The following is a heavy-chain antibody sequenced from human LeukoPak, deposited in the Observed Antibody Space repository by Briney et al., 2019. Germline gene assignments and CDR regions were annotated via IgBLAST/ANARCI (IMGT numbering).Heavy chain of an antibody. D-gene: IGHD5-18*01. Sequence: GGSLRLSCAASGFTFSSYSMNWVRQAPGKGLEWVSYISSSSSTIYCADSVKGRFTISRDNAKNSLYLQMNSLRAEDTAVYYCATSGYSYRYYYMDVWGKGTTVTVSS. CDR3: ATSGYSYRYYYMDV. V-gene: IGHV3-48*01. J-gene: IGHJ6*03. CDR2: ISSSSSTI. CDR1: GFTFSSYS.